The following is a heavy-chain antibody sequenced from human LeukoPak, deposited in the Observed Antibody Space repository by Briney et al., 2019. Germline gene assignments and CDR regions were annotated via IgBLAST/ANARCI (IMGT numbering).Heavy chain of an antibody. V-gene: IGHV4-34*01. D-gene: IGHD4-23*01. CDR1: GGSLSAYY. CDR2: INHGGST. CDR3: ARYLDYGGNSRVFQH. Sequence: SETLSLTCAVYGGSLSAYYWTWIRQPPGKGLEWIGEINHGGSTNYNPSLKSRVTISIDTSKNQFSLKLSSVTAADTTFYYCARYLDYGGNSRVFQHWGQGTLVTVSS. J-gene: IGHJ1*01.